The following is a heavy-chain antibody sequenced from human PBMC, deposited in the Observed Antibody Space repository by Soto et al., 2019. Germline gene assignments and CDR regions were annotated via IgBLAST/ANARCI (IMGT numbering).Heavy chain of an antibody. CDR3: GRVMIGTSRHTDSDY. Sequence: SETLSLTCTVSGGSISSASYYWSWIRQHPGKGLEWIGYIYYSGSTYYNPSLKSRVTISLDTSKNQFSLKVASVTAADTAIYYCGRVMIGTSRHTDSDYWGQGTQVTV. D-gene: IGHD2-2*01. V-gene: IGHV4-31*03. CDR1: GGSISSASYY. CDR2: IYYSGST. J-gene: IGHJ4*02.